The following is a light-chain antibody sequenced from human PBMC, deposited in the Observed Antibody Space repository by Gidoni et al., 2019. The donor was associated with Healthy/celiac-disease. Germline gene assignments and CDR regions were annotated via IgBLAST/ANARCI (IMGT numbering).Light chain of an antibody. CDR3: QSYDSSLSGYV. Sequence: LTQPPSVSRAPGQRVTISCTGSSSNIGAGYDVHWYQQLPGTAPKLLIYGNSNRPSGVPDRFSGSKAGTSASLAITGLQAEDEADYYCQSYDSSLSGYVFGTGTKVTVL. CDR2: GNS. J-gene: IGLJ1*01. V-gene: IGLV1-40*01. CDR1: SSNIGAGYD.